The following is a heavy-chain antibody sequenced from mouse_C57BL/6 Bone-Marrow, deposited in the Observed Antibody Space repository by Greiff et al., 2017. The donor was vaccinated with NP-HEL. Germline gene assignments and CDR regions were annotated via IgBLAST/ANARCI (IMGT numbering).Heavy chain of an antibody. D-gene: IGHD1-1*01. CDR3: ARGATVVAPHAMDY. CDR2: IHPNSGST. V-gene: IGHV1-64*01. Sequence: QVQLKQPGAELVKPGASVKLSCKASGYTFTSYWMHWVKQRPGQGLEWIGMIHPNSGSTNYNEKFKSKATLTVDKSSSPAYMQSSSLTSEDSAVYYCARGATVVAPHAMDYWGQGTSVTVSS. J-gene: IGHJ4*01. CDR1: GYTFTSYW.